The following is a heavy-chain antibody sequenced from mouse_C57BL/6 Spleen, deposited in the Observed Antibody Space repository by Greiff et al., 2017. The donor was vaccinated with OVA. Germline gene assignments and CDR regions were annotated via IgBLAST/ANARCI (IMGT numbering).Heavy chain of an antibody. V-gene: IGHV1-61*01. Sequence: QSCKASGYTFTSYWMDWVKQRPGQGLEWIGNIYPSDSETHYNQKFKDKATLTVDKSSSTAYMQLSSLTSEDSAVYYCAREGVLRGMDYWGQGTSVTVSS. CDR3: AREGVLRGMDY. D-gene: IGHD1-1*01. CDR2: IYPSDSET. CDR1: GYTFTSYW. J-gene: IGHJ4*01.